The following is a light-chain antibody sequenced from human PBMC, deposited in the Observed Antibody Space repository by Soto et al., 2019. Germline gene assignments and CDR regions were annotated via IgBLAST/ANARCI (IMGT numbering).Light chain of an antibody. Sequence: EIVLSQSPATLSLSPGERATLSCRASQSVGSYLAWYQHIPGQAPRLLIYDASKRATGIPARFSGSGSGTDFTLTISSLEPEDFAVYYCQKYNSAPWTFGQGTKVEIK. CDR2: DAS. J-gene: IGKJ1*01. CDR1: QSVGSY. V-gene: IGKV3-11*01. CDR3: QKYNSAPWT.